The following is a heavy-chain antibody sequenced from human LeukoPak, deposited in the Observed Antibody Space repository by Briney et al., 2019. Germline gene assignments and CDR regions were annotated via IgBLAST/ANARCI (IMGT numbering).Heavy chain of an antibody. CDR2: IGIDSGNT. J-gene: IGHJ4*02. CDR3: ARDYKYAFDN. V-gene: IGHV3-48*01. Sequence: HTGGSLRLSCAASGFTFSDYSMNWVRQAPGKGLEWISYIGIDSGNTNYADSVKGRFTISGDKAKNSLYLQMNSPRVEDTAVYYCARDYKYAFDNWGQGTLVTVSS. D-gene: IGHD5-24*01. CDR1: GFTFSDYS.